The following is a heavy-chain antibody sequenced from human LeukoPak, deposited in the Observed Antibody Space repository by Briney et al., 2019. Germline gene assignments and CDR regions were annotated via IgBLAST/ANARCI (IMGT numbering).Heavy chain of an antibody. CDR2: IRSKAYGGTT. J-gene: IGHJ4*02. CDR1: GFTFGDYA. D-gene: IGHD3-10*01. V-gene: IGHV3-49*04. CDR3: TSGVLWFGELSYFDY. Sequence: GGSLRLSCTASGFTFGDYAMNWVRQAPGKGLERVGFIRSKAYGGTTEYAASVKGRFTISRDDSKSIAYLQMNSLQTEDTAVYYCTSGVLWFGELSYFDYWGQGTLVTVSS.